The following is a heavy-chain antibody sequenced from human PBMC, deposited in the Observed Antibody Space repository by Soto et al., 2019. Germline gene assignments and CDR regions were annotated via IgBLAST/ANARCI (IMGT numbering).Heavy chain of an antibody. J-gene: IGHJ6*03. CDR1: GYTFTGYY. CDR3: ARSAGTTHWYYYMDV. CDR2: INPNSGGT. V-gene: IGHV1-2*04. Sequence: GASVKVSCKASGYTFTGYYMHWVRQAPGQGLEWMGWINPNSGGTNYAQKFQGWVTMTRDTSISTAYMELSRLRSDDTAVYYCARSAGTTHWYYYMDVWGKGTTVTVSS. D-gene: IGHD1-7*01.